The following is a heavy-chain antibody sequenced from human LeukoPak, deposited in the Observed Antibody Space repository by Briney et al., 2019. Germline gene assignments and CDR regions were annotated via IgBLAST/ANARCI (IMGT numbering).Heavy chain of an antibody. CDR2: FYPGDSDT. V-gene: IGHV5-51*01. J-gene: IGHJ5*02. CDR3: AKTGLPRHGVFDP. Sequence: GESLKISCKGSGDSFTSYWIGWVRQTPGKGLEWMGIFYPGDSDTRYSPSFQGQVTISADKSISTAYLQWSSLKASDTAMYYCAKTGLPRHGVFDPWGQGTLVTVSS. D-gene: IGHD2-15*01. CDR1: GDSFTSYW.